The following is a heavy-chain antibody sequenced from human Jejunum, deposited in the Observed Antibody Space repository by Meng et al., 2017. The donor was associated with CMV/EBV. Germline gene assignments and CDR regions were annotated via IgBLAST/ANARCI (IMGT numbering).Heavy chain of an antibody. CDR3: ARAPGKSYYYYYYGLDV. CDR1: LSTYA. J-gene: IGHJ6*02. CDR2: IVPIFGRP. D-gene: IGHD1-26*01. Sequence: LSTYAIGWVRQAPGRGLEWMGGIVPIFGRPTYAQKFQGRVTITADKFTSAAYMELSSLKSDDTAVYYCARAPGKSYYYYYYGLDVWGQGTTVTVSS. V-gene: IGHV1-69*06.